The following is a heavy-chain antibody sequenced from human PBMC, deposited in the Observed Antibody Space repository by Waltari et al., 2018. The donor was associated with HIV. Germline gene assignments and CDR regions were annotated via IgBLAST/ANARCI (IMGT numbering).Heavy chain of an antibody. CDR1: GFTFTNDC. J-gene: IGHJ4*02. Sequence: EGQLVESGGGFVKRGGSLRLSCVGAGFTFTNDCISGVRKAPGKGLEVVGRNKRKTDGGTTDYAAPVKGRFYISGDDSKNRVFLQMNSLKTEDTAVYYCTTVSHDLWSGYYYDYFDHWGQGTLATVSS. D-gene: IGHD3-3*01. V-gene: IGHV3-15*01. CDR3: TTVSHDLWSGYYYDYFDH. CDR2: NKRKTDGGTT.